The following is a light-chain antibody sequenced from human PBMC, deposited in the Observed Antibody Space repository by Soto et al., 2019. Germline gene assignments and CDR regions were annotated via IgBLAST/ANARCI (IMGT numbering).Light chain of an antibody. CDR1: SSDVGGYNY. CDR3: CSYAGSYAYV. CDR2: DVS. V-gene: IGLV2-11*01. J-gene: IGLJ1*01. Sequence: QSVLTQPRSVSGSPGQSVTISCTGTSSDVGGYNYVSWYQQHPGKAPKLMIYDVSKRPSGVPDRFSGSKSGNTASLTISGLQEEDEADYYCCSYAGSYAYVFGTGTKVTVL.